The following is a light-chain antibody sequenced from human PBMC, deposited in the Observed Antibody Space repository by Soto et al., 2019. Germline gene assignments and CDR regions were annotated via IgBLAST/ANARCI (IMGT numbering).Light chain of an antibody. CDR1: SSDVGGYNY. V-gene: IGLV2-14*01. CDR3: SSYTSSSPLV. J-gene: IGLJ3*02. CDR2: EVS. Sequence: QSVLTQPASVSGSPGQSITISCTGTSSDVGGYNYVSWYQQHPGKAPKLMIYEVSNRPSGVSNRFSGPKSGNTASLTISGLQAEDEAVYYCSSYTSSSPLVFGGGTKLTVL.